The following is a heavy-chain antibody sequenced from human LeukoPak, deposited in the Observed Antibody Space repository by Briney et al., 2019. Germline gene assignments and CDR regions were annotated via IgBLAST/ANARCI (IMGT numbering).Heavy chain of an antibody. Sequence: PGGSLRLSCAASGFTFSSYAMHWVRQAPGKGLEYVSAISSNGGSTYYANSVKGRFTISRDNSKNTLYLQMGSLRAEDMAVYYCARDPGSLWFDYYMDVWGKGTTVTISS. CDR1: GFTFSSYA. V-gene: IGHV3-64*01. J-gene: IGHJ6*03. CDR3: ARDPGSLWFDYYMDV. D-gene: IGHD1-26*01. CDR2: ISSNGGST.